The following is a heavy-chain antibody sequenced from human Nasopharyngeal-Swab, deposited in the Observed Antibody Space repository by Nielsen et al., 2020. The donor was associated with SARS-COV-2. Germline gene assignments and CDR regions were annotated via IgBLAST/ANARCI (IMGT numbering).Heavy chain of an antibody. J-gene: IGHJ6*02. CDR2: ISSSGSTI. V-gene: IGHV3-48*03. D-gene: IGHD3-22*01. CDR1: GFTFSSYE. CDR3: ARGGNYYDSSGYVYYYYGMDV. Sequence: GGSLRLSCAASGFTFSSYEMTWVRQAPGKGLEWVSYISSSGSTIYYADSVKGRFTISRDNAKNSLYLQMNSLRAEDTAVYYCARGGNYYDSSGYVYYYYGMDVWGQGTTVTVSS.